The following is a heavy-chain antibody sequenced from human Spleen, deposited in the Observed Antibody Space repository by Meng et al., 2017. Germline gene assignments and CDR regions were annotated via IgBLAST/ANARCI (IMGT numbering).Heavy chain of an antibody. D-gene: IGHD3-16*01. CDR1: GFTFSSYA. CDR2: ISYDGSNK. V-gene: IGHV3-30*04. J-gene: IGHJ4*02. CDR3: AGIDYDWGVY. Sequence: GESLKISCAASGFTFSSYAMHWVRQAPGKGLEWVTIISYDGSNKYYADSVKGRLTISRGNSKNTVSLQMNSLRVEDTAVYYCAGIDYDWGVYWGQGTLVTVSS.